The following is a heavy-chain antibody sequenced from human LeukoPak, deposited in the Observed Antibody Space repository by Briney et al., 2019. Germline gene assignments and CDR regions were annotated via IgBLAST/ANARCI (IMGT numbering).Heavy chain of an antibody. J-gene: IGHJ4*02. CDR1: GGSISSYY. Sequence: PSETLSLTCTVSGGSISSYYWSWIRQPPGKGLEWIGYIYYSGSTNYNPSLKSRVTLSVDTSKNQFSLKLSSVTAADTAVYYCARVVRGATGSDYWGQGILVIVSS. CDR2: IYYSGST. CDR3: ARVVRGATGSDY. D-gene: IGHD1-26*01. V-gene: IGHV4-59*01.